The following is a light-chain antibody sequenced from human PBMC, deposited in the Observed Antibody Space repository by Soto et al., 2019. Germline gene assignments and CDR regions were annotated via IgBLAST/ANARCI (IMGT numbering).Light chain of an antibody. V-gene: IGKV3-20*01. CDR2: RAS. J-gene: IGKJ4*02. Sequence: EIVLTQSPGTLSLSPGERATLSCRASQSVSSNYLAWYQQKPGQAPRLLVYRASSRATGIPDGFIGSGSGTDLSLTTSRLVPGEFTVYYCQQSGRSSITFGGGTKV. CDR3: QQSGRSSIT. CDR1: QSVSSNY.